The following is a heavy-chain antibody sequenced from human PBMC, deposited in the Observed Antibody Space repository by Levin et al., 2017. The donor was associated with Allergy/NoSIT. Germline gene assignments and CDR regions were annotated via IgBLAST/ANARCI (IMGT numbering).Heavy chain of an antibody. CDR1: GFTFSTYS. V-gene: IGHV3-21*01. CDR2: ISASSSNR. CDR3: ARIQEPHYFDS. D-gene: IGHD1-14*01. J-gene: IGHJ4*02. Sequence: GGSLRLSCAASGFTFSTYSMIWVRQAPGKGLEWVSSISASSSNRHYADSVKGRFTISRDNAKNSLYLQLNSLRAEDTAVYYCARIQEPHYFDSWGQGSLVTVSS.